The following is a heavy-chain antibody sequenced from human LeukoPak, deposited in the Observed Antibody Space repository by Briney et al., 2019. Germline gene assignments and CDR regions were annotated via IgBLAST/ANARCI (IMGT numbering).Heavy chain of an antibody. Sequence: SETLSHTCTVSGGSISSHYWSWIRQSPGKGLEWIGYTHYSGSTNFNPSLKSRVTLSLDTSKNQFSLRLSSVTAADTAVYYCARATSYDYVWGSPYFDYWGQGTLVTVSS. CDR2: THYSGST. V-gene: IGHV4-59*11. CDR3: ARATSYDYVWGSPYFDY. D-gene: IGHD3-16*01. J-gene: IGHJ4*02. CDR1: GGSISSHY.